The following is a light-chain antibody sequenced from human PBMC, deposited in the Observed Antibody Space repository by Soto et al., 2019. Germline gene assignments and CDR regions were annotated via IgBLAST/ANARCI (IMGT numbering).Light chain of an antibody. J-gene: IGKJ1*01. CDR1: QSVSSN. V-gene: IGKV3-15*01. Sequence: EIVMTQSPGTLSVSPGERATLSCRASQSVSSNLAWYQQKPGQAPRLLIYGASTRATGIPARFSGSGSGTEFTLTIRSLQSEDFAVYYCQQYNDWTFGQGTKVEIK. CDR3: QQYNDWT. CDR2: GAS.